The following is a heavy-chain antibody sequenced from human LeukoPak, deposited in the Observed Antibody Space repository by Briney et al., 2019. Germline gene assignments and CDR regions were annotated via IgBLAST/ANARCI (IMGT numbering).Heavy chain of an antibody. CDR3: ARDHQWSSDY. J-gene: IGHJ4*02. CDR1: GFTLSTHW. CDR2: IKPAGSAK. D-gene: IGHD3-3*01. V-gene: IGHV3-7*01. Sequence: GGSLRLSCAASGFTLSTHWMCWVRQAPGKGLEWVANIKPAGSAKYYVDSVKGRFTISRDNAKNSLYLQMDGLRAEDTALYYCARDHQWSSDYWGQGALVTVSS.